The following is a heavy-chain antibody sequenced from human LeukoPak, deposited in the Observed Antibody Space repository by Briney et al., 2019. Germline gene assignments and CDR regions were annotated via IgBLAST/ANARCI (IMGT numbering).Heavy chain of an antibody. CDR1: GYTFTSYD. V-gene: IGHV1-8*01. Sequence: ASVTVSCKASGYTFTSYDINWVRQATGQGLEWMGWMNPNSGNTGYAQKFQGRVTMTRNTSISTAYMELSSLRSEDTAVYYCARAYDFWSGYSYYYYYGMDVWGQGTTVTVSS. CDR2: MNPNSGNT. J-gene: IGHJ6*02. CDR3: ARAYDFWSGYSYYYYYGMDV. D-gene: IGHD3-3*01.